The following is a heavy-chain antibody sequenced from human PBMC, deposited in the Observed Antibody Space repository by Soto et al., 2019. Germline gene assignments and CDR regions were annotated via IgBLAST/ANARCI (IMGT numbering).Heavy chain of an antibody. V-gene: IGHV4-39*01. CDR3: ASLQVPGNFDY. J-gene: IGHJ4*02. CDR2: IYYRGDT. CDR1: GGSISTSNYY. D-gene: IGHD6-13*01. Sequence: QLQLQESGPGLVKPSETLSLTCNVSGGSISTSNYYLAWVRQAPGKGLEWIANIYYRGDTYYHPSLRTRLTVSVDTSKNQFSLRLTSLTAADTAMYFCASLQVPGNFDYWGQGTLVTVSS.